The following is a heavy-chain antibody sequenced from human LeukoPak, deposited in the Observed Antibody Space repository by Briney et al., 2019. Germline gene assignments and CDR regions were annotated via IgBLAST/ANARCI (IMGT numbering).Heavy chain of an antibody. D-gene: IGHD3-22*01. CDR2: ISYDGSNK. V-gene: IGHV3-30-3*01. CDR3: ARESYDSSGWKVSFDI. J-gene: IGHJ3*02. Sequence: GGSLRLSCAASGFTFSSFAMSWVRQAPGKGLEWVAGISYDGSNKYYGDSVKGRFTISRENPRNTLYLQMNSLRAEDTAVYYCARESYDSSGWKVSFDIWGQGTMVTVSS. CDR1: GFTFSSFA.